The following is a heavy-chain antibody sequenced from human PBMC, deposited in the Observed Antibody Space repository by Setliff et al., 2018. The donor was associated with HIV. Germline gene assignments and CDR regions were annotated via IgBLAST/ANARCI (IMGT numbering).Heavy chain of an antibody. CDR2: INPSGGST. CDR3: ARDPNRIAVAGTFDY. J-gene: IGHJ4*02. CDR1: GYTFTTYY. D-gene: IGHD6-19*01. V-gene: IGHV1-46*01. Sequence: ASVKVSCKASGYTFTTYYIHWVRRAPGQGLEWLGVINPSGGSTSYAQKFQGRVTMTRDTSTSTVYMELSSLRSEDTAVYYCARDPNRIAVAGTFDYWGQGTLVTVSS.